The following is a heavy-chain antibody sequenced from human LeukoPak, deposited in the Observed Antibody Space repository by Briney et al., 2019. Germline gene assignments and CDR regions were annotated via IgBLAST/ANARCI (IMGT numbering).Heavy chain of an antibody. J-gene: IGHJ4*02. CDR2: INYSRST. Sequence: PSETLSLTCTVSGGSINSSNYYWGWIRQPPGTGLEWIGSINYSRSTYYNPSLKSRVTLSVDTSRNQFSLMLSSVTAADTAVYYCAKESRLGGASGSHHFDYWGQGVLVTVSS. V-gene: IGHV4-39*07. D-gene: IGHD3-10*01. CDR1: GGSINSSNYY. CDR3: AKESRLGGASGSHHFDY.